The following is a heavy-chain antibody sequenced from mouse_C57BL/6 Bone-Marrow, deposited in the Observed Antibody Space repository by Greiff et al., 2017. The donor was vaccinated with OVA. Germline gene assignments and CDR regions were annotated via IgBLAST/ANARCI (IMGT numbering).Heavy chain of an antibody. Sequence: EVQRVESGGGLVKPGGSLKLSCAASGFTFSSYAMSWVRQTPEKRLGWVATISDGGSYTYYPDNVKGRFTISRDNAKNNLYLQMSHLKSEDTAMYYCARDPFMITTAYWGQGTLVTVSA. V-gene: IGHV5-4*01. CDR3: ARDPFMITTAY. J-gene: IGHJ3*01. CDR2: ISDGGSYT. D-gene: IGHD2-4*01. CDR1: GFTFSSYA.